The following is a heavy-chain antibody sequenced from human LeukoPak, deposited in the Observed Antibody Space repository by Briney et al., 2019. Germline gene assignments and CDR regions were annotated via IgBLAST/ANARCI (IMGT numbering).Heavy chain of an antibody. CDR3: ARDRLQYYDFWSPNDY. Sequence: GGSLRLSSAPSPFTFTSYSMNWVRQAPGKGLEWASSISSSSSYIYYADSVKGRFTISRDNAKNSLYLQMNSLRAEDTAVYYCARDRLQYYDFWSPNDYWGQGTLVTVSS. D-gene: IGHD3-3*01. V-gene: IGHV3-21*01. CDR1: PFTFTSYS. CDR2: ISSSSSYI. J-gene: IGHJ4*02.